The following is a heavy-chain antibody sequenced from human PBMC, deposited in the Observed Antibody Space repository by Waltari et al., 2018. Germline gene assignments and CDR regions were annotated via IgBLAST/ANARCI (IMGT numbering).Heavy chain of an antibody. CDR3: ARAGLGSPVEWQRVFDS. J-gene: IGHJ4*02. D-gene: IGHD1-26*01. V-gene: IGHV3-53*01. CDR1: GFPLSSNY. Sequence: DVQLVDSGGGLVRPGGSLTLSCATSGFPLSSNYMSWVRQAPGKPLEWVRVLLADERTRYADTGKGRFTISRDTSRSTLYLRMNNVRVEDTAIYYCARAGLGSPVEWQRVFDSWGQGTLVTVSS. CDR2: LLADERT.